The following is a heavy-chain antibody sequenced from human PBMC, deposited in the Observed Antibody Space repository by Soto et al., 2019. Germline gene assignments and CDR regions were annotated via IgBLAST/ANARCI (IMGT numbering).Heavy chain of an antibody. CDR2: ISYDGSNK. CDR1: GFTFSSYG. D-gene: IGHD2-21*02. J-gene: IGHJ1*01. Sequence: QVQLVESGGGVVQPGRSLRLSCAASGFTFSSYGMHWVRQAPGKGLEWVAVISYDGSNKYYADSVKGRFTISRDNSKNTLYLQMNSLRAEDTAVYYCAKGQVTVVTPGYFHHWGQGTLVTVSS. CDR3: AKGQVTVVTPGYFHH. V-gene: IGHV3-30*18.